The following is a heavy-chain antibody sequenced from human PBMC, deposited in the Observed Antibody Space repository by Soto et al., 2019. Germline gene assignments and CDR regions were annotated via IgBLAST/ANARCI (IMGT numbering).Heavy chain of an antibody. D-gene: IGHD2-21*01. Sequence: GGSLRLSCTDSGFTFSSYWMTWVRQAPGKGLEWVANIREDGSEQNYVDSVKGRFTISRDNAKSSLYLQMNSLRAEDTAVYYCARDTSPFNNEIYYDALDIWGQGTVVTVSS. V-gene: IGHV3-7*04. J-gene: IGHJ3*02. CDR2: IREDGSEQ. CDR3: ARDTSPFNNEIYYDALDI. CDR1: GFTFSSYW.